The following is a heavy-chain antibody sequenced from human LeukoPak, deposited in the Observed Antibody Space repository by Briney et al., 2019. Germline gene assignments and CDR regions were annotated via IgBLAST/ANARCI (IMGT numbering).Heavy chain of an antibody. CDR1: GYTFT. J-gene: IGHJ5*02. V-gene: IGHV1-18*01. D-gene: IGHD6-13*01. CDR3: ARDVGITVADSFDP. CDR2: ISAYNGNT. Sequence: GASVKVSCKASGYTFTISWVRQAPGQGLEWMGWISAYNGNTNYAQKFQGRVTMTTDTSTSTVYMEVRGLRSDDTAMYYCARDVGITVADSFDPWGQGTLVTVSS.